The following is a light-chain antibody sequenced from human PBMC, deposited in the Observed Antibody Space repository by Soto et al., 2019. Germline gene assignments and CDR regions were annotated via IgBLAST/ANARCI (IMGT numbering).Light chain of an antibody. CDR1: QSVVNT. CDR2: EIF. Sequence: EILLTQSPASLSLSPGERVTLSCRASQSVVNTLAWYQQRPGQAPRLLSYEIFNSAPGVPPRFSGSGYGTDFSLTISSLEPEDFAVYYCQQRESWPLTFGGGTKVEIK. V-gene: IGKV3-11*01. CDR3: QQRESWPLT. J-gene: IGKJ4*01.